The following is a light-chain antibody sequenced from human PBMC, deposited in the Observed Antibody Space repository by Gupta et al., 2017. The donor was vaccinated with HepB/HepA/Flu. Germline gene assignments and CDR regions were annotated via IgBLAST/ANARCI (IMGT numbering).Light chain of an antibody. CDR1: QSISSY. Sequence: DIQMTQSPSSLSASVGDRVTITCRASQSISSYLNWYQQKPGKAPKLLIYAASSLQSGVPSRFSGSGSGTDFTLTISSLQPEHFTTYYCQQSDSTRWTFRQETNVEIK. CDR3: QQSDSTRWT. J-gene: IGKJ1*01. CDR2: AAS. V-gene: IGKV1-39*01.